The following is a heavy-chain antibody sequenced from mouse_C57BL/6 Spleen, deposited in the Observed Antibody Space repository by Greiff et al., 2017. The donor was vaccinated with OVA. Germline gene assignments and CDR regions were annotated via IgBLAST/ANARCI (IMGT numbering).Heavy chain of an antibody. CDR1: GFTFTDYY. CDR3: ARSLYYGKIWFAY. CDR2: IRNKANGYKT. V-gene: IGHV7-3*01. D-gene: IGHD2-1*01. J-gene: IGHJ3*01. Sequence: DVKLVESGGGLVQPGGSLSLSCAASGFTFTDYYMSWVRQPPGKALEWLGFIRNKANGYKTEYSASVKGRFTISRDNSQSILYLQMNALRAEDSATYYCARSLYYGKIWFAYWGQGTLVTVSA.